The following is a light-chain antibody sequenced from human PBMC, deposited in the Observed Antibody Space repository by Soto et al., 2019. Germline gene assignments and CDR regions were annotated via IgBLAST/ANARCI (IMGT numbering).Light chain of an antibody. J-gene: IGKJ5*01. CDR3: QQYSSSPIP. Sequence: ENVSNVSPGALSLSKRERDTLSCGASQSLRSSYLAWYQQKPGQAPRLLIYGASSRATGIPDRFSGGGSGTDFSLTISRLDPEDFAVYYCQQYSSSPIPFCHGARLEIK. CDR2: GAS. CDR1: QSLRSSY. V-gene: IGKV3-20*01.